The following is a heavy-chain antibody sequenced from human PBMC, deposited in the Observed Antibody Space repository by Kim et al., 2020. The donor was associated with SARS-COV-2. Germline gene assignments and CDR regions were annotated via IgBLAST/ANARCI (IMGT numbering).Heavy chain of an antibody. Sequence: PGSVKGRVTSSNENAKNSLYLQMNSLRAGDTAVYYCARGYSSSWYWAFDIWGQGTMVTVSS. V-gene: IGHV3-13*01. CDR3: ARGYSSSWYWAFDI. D-gene: IGHD6-13*01. J-gene: IGHJ3*02.